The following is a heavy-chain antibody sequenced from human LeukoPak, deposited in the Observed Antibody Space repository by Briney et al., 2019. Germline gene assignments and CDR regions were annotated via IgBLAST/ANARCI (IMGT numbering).Heavy chain of an antibody. CDR2: INDSGSN. J-gene: IGHJ5*02. Sequence: ASETLSLTCAVYGGSFSGYYWSWIRQPPGKGRGWIGEINDSGSNNYNPSLKVRVTISVDTSKNQFSLKLSSVTAADTAVYYCARLRIVAAGMRWFDPWGQGTLVTVSS. CDR3: ARLRIVAAGMRWFDP. CDR1: GGSFSGYY. D-gene: IGHD6-13*01. V-gene: IGHV4-34*01.